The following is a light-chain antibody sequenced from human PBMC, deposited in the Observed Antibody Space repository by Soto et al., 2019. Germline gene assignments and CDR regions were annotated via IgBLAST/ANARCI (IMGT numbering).Light chain of an antibody. Sequence: EIVVTQSQAIMSVTSGGRATLSGRASQSIRDTLAWYQQKPGQAPRLLIYGASRRATGFPARFSGSGSGTEFSLTMCCLQSGGFAVYYCQRYGNWPWTFCQARKV. CDR1: QSIRDT. CDR2: GAS. CDR3: QRYGNWPWT. J-gene: IGKJ1*01. V-gene: IGKV3-15*01.